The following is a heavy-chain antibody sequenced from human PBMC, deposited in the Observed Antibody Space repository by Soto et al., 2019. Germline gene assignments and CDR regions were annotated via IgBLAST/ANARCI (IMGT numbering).Heavy chain of an antibody. CDR1: GYNIITYG. J-gene: IGHJ4*02. Sequence: QVHLEQSGPEVKRPGASVKVSCRASGYNIITYGISWVRQAPGQAPEWMGWISGYNGNTNYPPNFHGRVSMTIVIFTTKNSMELRSMRSDDTAVYYCARGPSLPYIVGALTFDFWGQGTPVTVSS. D-gene: IGHD1-26*01. CDR3: ARGPSLPYIVGALTFDF. V-gene: IGHV1-18*01. CDR2: ISGYNGNT.